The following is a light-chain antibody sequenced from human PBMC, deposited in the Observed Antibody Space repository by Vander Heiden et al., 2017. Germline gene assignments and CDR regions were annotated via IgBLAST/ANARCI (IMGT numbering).Light chain of an antibody. J-gene: IGLJ3*02. CDR1: NIGIRS. CDR2: DDD. CDR3: QVWDSTTDHWV. V-gene: IGLV3-21*02. Sequence: SYVLTQPPSVSVAPGQTARISCGGNNIGIRSVHWYQQKPGQAPVVVVYDDDDRPSGIPERFSGSNSGNTATLTISRVEAGDEADYYCQVWDSTTDHWVFGGGTKLTVL.